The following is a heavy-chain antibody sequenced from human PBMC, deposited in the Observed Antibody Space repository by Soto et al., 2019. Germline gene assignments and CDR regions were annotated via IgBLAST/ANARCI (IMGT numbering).Heavy chain of an antibody. Sequence: QVQLVESGGGVVQPGRSLRLSCAASGFTFSSYGMHWVRQAPGKGLEWVAVIWYDGSNKYYADSVKGRFTISRDNSKNPLYLQMNSLRAEDTAVYYCARDGQSAAASGFDPWGQGTLVTVSS. CDR1: GFTFSSYG. V-gene: IGHV3-33*01. CDR2: IWYDGSNK. CDR3: ARDGQSAAASGFDP. J-gene: IGHJ5*02. D-gene: IGHD6-13*01.